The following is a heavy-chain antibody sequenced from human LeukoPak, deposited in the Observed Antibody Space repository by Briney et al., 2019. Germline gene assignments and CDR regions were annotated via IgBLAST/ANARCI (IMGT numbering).Heavy chain of an antibody. CDR3: ATRTNLHWFDP. CDR1: GFTFSSYS. Sequence: GGSLRLSCAASGFTFSSYSMNWVRQAPWKGLAWVSYISISRSYIYYADSVKGRFTISRDNAKNSLYLQMNSLRADDTAVYYCATRTNLHWFDPWGQGTLVSVSS. D-gene: IGHD1-7*01. V-gene: IGHV3-21*01. CDR2: ISISRSYI. J-gene: IGHJ5*02.